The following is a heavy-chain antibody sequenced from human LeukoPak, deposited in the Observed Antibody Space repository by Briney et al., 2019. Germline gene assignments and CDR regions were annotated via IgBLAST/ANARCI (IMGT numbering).Heavy chain of an antibody. CDR3: ARSAVPYCSGWSSYYFDY. J-gene: IGHJ4*02. CDR1: GYSFTSYW. V-gene: IGHV5-51*01. Sequence: GESLKISCKGSGYSFTSYWICWVRQMPGKGLEWMGIIYPGDSDTRYSPSFQGQVTISADKSISTAYLQWSSLKASDTAMYYCARSAVPYCSGWSSYYFDYWGQGTMVTVSS. CDR2: IYPGDSDT. D-gene: IGHD6-19*01.